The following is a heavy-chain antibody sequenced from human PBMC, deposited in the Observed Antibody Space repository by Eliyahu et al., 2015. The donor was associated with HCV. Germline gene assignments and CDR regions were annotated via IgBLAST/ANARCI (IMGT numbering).Heavy chain of an antibody. Sequence: EVQLVESGGGLVQPGGSLRLSCAAPGFTFSSYWMPWVRQVPGKGLVWVSRVNGDGNNSSYADFVKGRFTISRDNAKNTLYLQMNSLRAEDTAVYYCVRGYDYVWGNDYWGQGTLVTVSS. CDR1: GFTFSSYW. CDR2: VNGDGNNS. D-gene: IGHD3-16*01. CDR3: VRGYDYVWGNDY. V-gene: IGHV3-74*01. J-gene: IGHJ4*02.